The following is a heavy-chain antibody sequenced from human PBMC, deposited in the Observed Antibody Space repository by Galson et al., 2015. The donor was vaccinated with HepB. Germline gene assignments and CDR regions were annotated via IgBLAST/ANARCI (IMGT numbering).Heavy chain of an antibody. Sequence: SLRLSCAASGFTFSSYWMSWVRQAPGKGLEWVANIKQDGSEKYYVDSVKGRFTISRDNAKNSLYLQMNSLRAEDTAVYYCAREEAYPFTMVRGVTLSKRERYYYGMDVWGQGTTVTVSS. J-gene: IGHJ6*02. CDR2: IKQDGSEK. CDR3: AREEAYPFTMVRGVTLSKRERYYYGMDV. CDR1: GFTFSSYW. V-gene: IGHV3-7*03. D-gene: IGHD3-10*01.